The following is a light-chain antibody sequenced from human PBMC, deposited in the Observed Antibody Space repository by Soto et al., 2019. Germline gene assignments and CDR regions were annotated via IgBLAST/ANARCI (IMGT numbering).Light chain of an antibody. CDR3: QTGGSDFSVV. J-gene: IGLJ2*01. CDR1: SGHSSYA. Sequence: QLVLTQSPSASASLGASVKLTCTLSSGHSSYAIAWHQQQPEKGPRHLMKVNSDGSHNKGDGIPDRFSGFSSGAERYLTISRLPSEDEADYYCQTGGSDFSVVFGGGTKLTVL. CDR2: VNSDGSH. V-gene: IGLV4-69*01.